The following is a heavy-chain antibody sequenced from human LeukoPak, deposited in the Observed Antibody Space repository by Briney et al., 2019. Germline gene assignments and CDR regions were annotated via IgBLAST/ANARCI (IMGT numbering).Heavy chain of an antibody. CDR2: IWYDGSNK. V-gene: IGHV3-33*01. J-gene: IGHJ4*02. Sequence: GGSLSLSCAASGFTFSSYGMHWVRQAPGKGLEWVAVIWYDGSNKYYADSVKGRFTISRDNSKNTLYLQMNSLRAEDTAVYYCAMSSGGQHYFGYWGQGTLVTVSS. CDR3: AMSSGGQHYFGY. D-gene: IGHD2-15*01. CDR1: GFTFSSYG.